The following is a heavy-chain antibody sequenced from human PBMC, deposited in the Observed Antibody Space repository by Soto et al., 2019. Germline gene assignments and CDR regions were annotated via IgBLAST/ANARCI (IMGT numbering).Heavy chain of an antibody. Sequence: KGLEWVAVISYDGSNKYYADSVKGRFTISRDNSKNTLYLQMNSLRAEDTAVYYCARDRNYYDSSGYLDYWGQGTLVTVSS. D-gene: IGHD3-22*01. CDR3: ARDRNYYDSSGYLDY. V-gene: IGHV3-30-3*01. CDR2: ISYDGSNK. J-gene: IGHJ4*02.